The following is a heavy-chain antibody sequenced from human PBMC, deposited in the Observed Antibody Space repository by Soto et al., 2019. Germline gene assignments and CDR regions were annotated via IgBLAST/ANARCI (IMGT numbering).Heavy chain of an antibody. J-gene: IGHJ4*02. CDR3: ATQFDYSNSYLDY. V-gene: IGHV3-74*01. CDR2: IKSDGSST. Sequence: EVQLVESGGGIVQPGGSLRLSCAASGFTLGTYWMHWVRQAPGKGQVWVSRIKSDGSSTTYADSVKGRFTISRDNAKNTLFLQMNSLRAEDKAVYYCATQFDYSNSYLDYWGQGTLVTVSS. CDR1: GFTLGTYW. D-gene: IGHD4-4*01.